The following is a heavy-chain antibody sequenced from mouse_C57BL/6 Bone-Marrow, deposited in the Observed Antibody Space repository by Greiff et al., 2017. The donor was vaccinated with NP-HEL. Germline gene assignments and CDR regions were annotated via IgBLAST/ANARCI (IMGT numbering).Heavy chain of an antibody. CDR3: ARLIYDYFDY. V-gene: IGHV5-12*01. CDR2: ISNGGGST. J-gene: IGHJ2*01. Sequence: EVKLVESGGGLVQPGGSLKLSCAASGFTFSDYYMYWVRQTPEKRLEWVAYISNGGGSTYYPDTVKGRFTISRDNAKNTLYLQMSRLKSEDTAMYYCARLIYDYFDYWGQGTTLTVSS. CDR1: GFTFSDYY. D-gene: IGHD1-3*01.